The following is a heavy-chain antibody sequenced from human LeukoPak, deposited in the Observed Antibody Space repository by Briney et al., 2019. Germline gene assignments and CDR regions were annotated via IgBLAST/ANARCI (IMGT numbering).Heavy chain of an antibody. D-gene: IGHD3-10*01. CDR1: GGSISSYY. Sequence: PSETLSLTCTVSGGSISSYYWSWIRQPAGKGLEWIGRIYTSGSTNYNPSLKSRVTMSVDTSKNQFSLKLSSVTAADTAVYYCARDRYYYGSGSQSRYFDYWGQGTLVTVSS. CDR3: ARDRYYYGSGSQSRYFDY. CDR2: IYTSGST. V-gene: IGHV4-4*07. J-gene: IGHJ4*02.